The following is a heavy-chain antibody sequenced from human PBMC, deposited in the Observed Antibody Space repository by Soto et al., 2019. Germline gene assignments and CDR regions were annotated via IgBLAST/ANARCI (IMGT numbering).Heavy chain of an antibody. Sequence: SETLSLTCTVSGGSISSAGYYWSWIRQHPGKGLEWIGYIYSSGVTYYEPSLKSRVTMSVDMSKNQFSLRLSSVTAADTAVYYCATKPNGLYYFDYWGQGALVTVSS. CDR1: GGSISSAGYY. D-gene: IGHD2-8*01. CDR3: ATKPNGLYYFDY. V-gene: IGHV4-31*03. J-gene: IGHJ4*02. CDR2: IYSSGVT.